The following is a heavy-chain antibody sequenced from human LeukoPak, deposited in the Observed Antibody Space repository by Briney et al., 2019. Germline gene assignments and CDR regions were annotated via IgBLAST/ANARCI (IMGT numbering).Heavy chain of an antibody. Sequence: GGSLRLSCAASGFTVSSYYMSWVRQAPGKGLEWVSVIYSGGSTYYADSVKGRFTISRDNSKNTLYLQMNSLRAEDTAVYYCARDSRRILPSDWGQGTLVTVSS. CDR3: ARDSRRILPSD. CDR2: IYSGGST. V-gene: IGHV3-66*01. D-gene: IGHD2-15*01. J-gene: IGHJ4*02. CDR1: GFTVSSYY.